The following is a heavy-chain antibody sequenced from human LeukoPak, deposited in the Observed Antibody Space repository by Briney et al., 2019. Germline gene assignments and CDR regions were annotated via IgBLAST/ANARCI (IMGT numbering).Heavy chain of an antibody. J-gene: IGHJ4*02. Sequence: PGRSLRLACAAAGFTFSSYWIASVRQAPGKGLEWVANIKHNGDDLNYVDSVEGRFTISRDNAQNSLYLHMTSLRAEDTAVYYCARELRTFDSWGQGTLVTVSS. CDR3: ARELRTFDS. D-gene: IGHD3-16*01. V-gene: IGHV3-7*01. CDR2: IKHNGDDL. CDR1: GFTFSSYW.